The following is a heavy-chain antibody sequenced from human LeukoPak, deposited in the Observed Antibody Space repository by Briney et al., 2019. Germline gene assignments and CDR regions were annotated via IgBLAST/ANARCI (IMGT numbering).Heavy chain of an antibody. D-gene: IGHD1-26*01. J-gene: IGHJ4*02. CDR3: AKDSGTYAFDY. V-gene: IGHV3-7*04. CDR1: GFTFSNYW. CDR2: IKQDGSEI. Sequence: PGGSLRLSCAASGFTFSNYWMTWVRQAPGKGLEWVAKIKQDGSEIYYVDSVTGRFTISRDNGKNSVFLQMNSLRAEDTAVYYCAKDSGTYAFDYWGQGTLVTVSS.